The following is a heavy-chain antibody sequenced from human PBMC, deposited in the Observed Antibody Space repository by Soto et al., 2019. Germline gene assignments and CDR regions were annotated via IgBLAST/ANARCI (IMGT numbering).Heavy chain of an antibody. V-gene: IGHV1-2*02. D-gene: IGHD3-22*01. J-gene: IGHJ6*02. Sequence: ASVKVSCKXSGFTFTDSYMHWVRQAPGQGLEWMGWINPNSGDTNEAQKFQGRVTMTRDTSISTVYMELSRLRSDDTAVYYCARERFTVIVEVIPWGMDVWGQGTTVTVSS. CDR2: INPNSGDT. CDR3: ARERFTVIVEVIPWGMDV. CDR1: GFTFTDSY.